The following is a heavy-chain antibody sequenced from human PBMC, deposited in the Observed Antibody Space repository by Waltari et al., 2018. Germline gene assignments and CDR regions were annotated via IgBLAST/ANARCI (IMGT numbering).Heavy chain of an antibody. J-gene: IGHJ4*02. CDR1: GFTFSYYY. CDR2: IDSVSDGI. V-gene: IGHV3-11*01. D-gene: IGHD3-16*01. Sequence: QVQLVESGGGLVKPGGSLRLSCAASGFTFSYYYMSWIRRAPGKGPEWVSYIDSVSDGIYYTQSVKGRFTISRDNAKNTLYLQMNSLRVEDTAVYHCARTLAGRRLADYWGQGTLVTVSS. CDR3: ARTLAGRRLADY.